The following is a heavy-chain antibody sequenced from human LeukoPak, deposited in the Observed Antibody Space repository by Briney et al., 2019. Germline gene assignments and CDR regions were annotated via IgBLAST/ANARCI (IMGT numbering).Heavy chain of an antibody. CDR1: GGSFSGYY. CDR3: ATTGAHVGGSRWVWFDT. V-gene: IGHV4-34*01. CDR2: INHSGST. J-gene: IGHJ5*02. Sequence: SETLSLTCAVYGGSFSGYYWSWIRQPPGKGLEWIGEINHSGSTNYNPSLKSRVTISVDTSKNQFSLKLTSVTAVDTAVYYCATTGAHVGGSRWVWFDTWGQGTLVIVSS. D-gene: IGHD6-13*01.